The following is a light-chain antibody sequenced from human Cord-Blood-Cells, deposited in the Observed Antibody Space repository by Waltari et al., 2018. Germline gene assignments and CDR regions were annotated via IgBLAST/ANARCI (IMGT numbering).Light chain of an antibody. J-gene: IGKJ1*01. CDR3: QQSYSTPWT. CDR1: QSISSY. V-gene: IGKV1-39*01. Sequence: DIQMTQSPSSLSASVGDRVTITCRASQSISSYLNWYQQKPGKAPKLLIYAESSLQSGIPSRFSGSGSGTDFTLPIISLQPEDFATYYCQQSYSTPWTFGQGTKVEIK. CDR2: AES.